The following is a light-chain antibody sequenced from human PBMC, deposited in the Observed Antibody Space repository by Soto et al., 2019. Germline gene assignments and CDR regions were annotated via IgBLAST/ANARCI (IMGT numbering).Light chain of an antibody. CDR2: DTN. CDR1: DSNIGNNY. Sequence: QAVVTQPPSVSAAPGQKVTISCSGNDSNIGNNYVSWYQQVPGTAPKLLIYDTNKRPSGIPDRFSGSKSGAAATLGITGLQTGDEADYYCATWDSSLSAGVFGGGTKLTVL. CDR3: ATWDSSLSAGV. V-gene: IGLV1-51*01. J-gene: IGLJ2*01.